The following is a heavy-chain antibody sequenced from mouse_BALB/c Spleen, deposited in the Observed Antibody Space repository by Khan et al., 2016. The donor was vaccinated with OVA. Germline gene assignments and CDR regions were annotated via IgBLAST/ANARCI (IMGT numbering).Heavy chain of an antibody. V-gene: IGHV3-2*02. Sequence: EVQLQESGPGLVKPSQSLSLTCTVTGYSITSDYAWNWIRQFPGNKLEWMGYISYSGRTSYNPSLKSRISITRATSKNQFFLQLTSVTPEDTATFYCARSVTSTTVGATDFDYWGQGTTLTVSS. CDR3: ARSVTSTTVGATDFDY. CDR2: ISYSGRT. CDR1: GYSITSDYA. J-gene: IGHJ2*01. D-gene: IGHD1-1*01.